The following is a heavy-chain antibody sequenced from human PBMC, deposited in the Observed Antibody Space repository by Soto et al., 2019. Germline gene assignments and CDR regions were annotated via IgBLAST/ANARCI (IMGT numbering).Heavy chain of an antibody. D-gene: IGHD3-22*01. CDR2: ISYDGSNK. Sequence: LRLSCAASGFTFSSYGMHWVRQAPGKGLEWVAVISYDGSNKYYADSVKGRFTISRDNSKNTLYLQMNSLRAEDTAVYYCAKDLNYYDSSGYYDAFDIWGQGTMVTVSS. CDR1: GFTFSSYG. CDR3: AKDLNYYDSSGYYDAFDI. J-gene: IGHJ3*02. V-gene: IGHV3-30*18.